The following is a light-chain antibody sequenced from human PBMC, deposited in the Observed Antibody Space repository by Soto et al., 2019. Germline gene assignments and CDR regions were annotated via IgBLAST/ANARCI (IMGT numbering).Light chain of an antibody. J-gene: IGLJ2*01. V-gene: IGLV6-57*04. CDR1: SGSIASNY. CDR2: KDN. Sequence: NFMLTQPHSVSESPGKTVTISCTRSSGSIASNYVQWYQQRPGSAPTTVIYKDNQRPSGVPDRFSGSIDSSSNSASLTISGLKTEDEADYYCQSYDGNNVLFGGRTKLTVL. CDR3: QSYDGNNVL.